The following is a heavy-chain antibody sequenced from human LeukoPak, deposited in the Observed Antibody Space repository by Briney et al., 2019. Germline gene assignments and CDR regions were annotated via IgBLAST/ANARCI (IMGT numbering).Heavy chain of an antibody. D-gene: IGHD1-14*01. Sequence: GGSLRLSCAASGFTFSSHSMNWVRQAPGKGLEWVSSISGSRSSMYYADSVKGRFTISRDNAKNSLFLQMNSLRAEDTAVYYCAKVSGGGLYYDGMDVWGQGTTVTVSS. V-gene: IGHV3-21*04. CDR1: GFTFSSHS. CDR3: AKVSGGGLYYDGMDV. J-gene: IGHJ6*02. CDR2: ISGSRSSM.